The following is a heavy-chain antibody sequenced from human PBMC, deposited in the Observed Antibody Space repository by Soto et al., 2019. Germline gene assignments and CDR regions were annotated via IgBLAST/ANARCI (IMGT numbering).Heavy chain of an antibody. Sequence: SETLSLTCTVSGGSFSGYLWTWIRQPPGKGLEWLAEINHSGITNYNPSVESRVSMSVDTSKNQFSLRLYSVTAADTAVYYCVRGPYNYNSRYFDYWGQGTLVTVSS. CDR1: GGSFSGYL. CDR3: VRGPYNYNSRYFDY. V-gene: IGHV4-34*01. D-gene: IGHD1-1*01. CDR2: INHSGIT. J-gene: IGHJ4*02.